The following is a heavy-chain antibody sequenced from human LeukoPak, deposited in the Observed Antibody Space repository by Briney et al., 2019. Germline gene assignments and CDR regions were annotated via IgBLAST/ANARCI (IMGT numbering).Heavy chain of an antibody. J-gene: IGHJ4*02. Sequence: GGSLRLSCSTSGFSFSGSAIHWVRQASGKGLEWVGRIRSKTNNYATAYAASVKGGFTISRDESKNTAYLQMNSLKTEDTAVYYCTRLKEGPFDYWGQGTLVTVSS. CDR2: IRSKTNNYAT. CDR3: TRLKEGPFDY. CDR1: GFSFSGSA. V-gene: IGHV3-73*01.